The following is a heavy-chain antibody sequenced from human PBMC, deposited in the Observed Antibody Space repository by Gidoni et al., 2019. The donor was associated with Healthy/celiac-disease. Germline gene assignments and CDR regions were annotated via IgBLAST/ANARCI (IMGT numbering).Heavy chain of an antibody. CDR3: ARDLIAYYYDSSGSDAFDI. Sequence: QVQLVQSGAEVKKPGASVKVSCQASGYTFTSYGISWVRQAPGQGLEWMGWISAYNGNTNYAQKLQGRVTMTTDTSTSTAYMELRSLRSDDTAVYYCARDLIAYYYDSSGSDAFDIWGQGTMVTVSS. J-gene: IGHJ3*02. V-gene: IGHV1-18*01. CDR2: ISAYNGNT. D-gene: IGHD3-22*01. CDR1: GYTFTSYG.